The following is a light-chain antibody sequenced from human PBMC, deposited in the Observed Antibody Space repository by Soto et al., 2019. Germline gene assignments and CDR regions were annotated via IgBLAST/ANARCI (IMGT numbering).Light chain of an antibody. CDR2: TNN. CDR1: GSNIGAGYA. Sequence: QSVLTQPPSVSGAPGQRVTISCTGSGSNIGAGYAVHWYQQLPGTAPKLLINTNNQRPSGVPDRFSGSKSGTSASLAISGLQFEDEADYYCAAWDDSLKGVVFGGGTKLTVL. J-gene: IGLJ2*01. CDR3: AAWDDSLKGVV. V-gene: IGLV1-44*01.